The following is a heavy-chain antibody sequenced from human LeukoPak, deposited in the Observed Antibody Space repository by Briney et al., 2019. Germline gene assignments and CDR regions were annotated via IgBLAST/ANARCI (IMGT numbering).Heavy chain of an antibody. J-gene: IGHJ4*02. V-gene: IGHV3-7*01. CDR1: GFTFSSSW. CDR3: AKLLGTATRYDY. CDR2: INPDGSTR. Sequence: GGSLRLSCVTSGFTFSSSWMSWVRQAPGKGLEWVASINPDGSTRHHVDSLKGRFTISRDSAKKSLFLQMGALRAEDTAVYFCAKLLGTATRYDYWGLGTLVIVSS. D-gene: IGHD1-7*01.